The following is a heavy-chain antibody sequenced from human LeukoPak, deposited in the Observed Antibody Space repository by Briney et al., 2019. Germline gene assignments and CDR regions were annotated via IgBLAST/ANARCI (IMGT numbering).Heavy chain of an antibody. Sequence: SETLSLTCTVSGGSISSSSYCWGWIRQPPGKGLEWIGTIHYSGSTDYNPSLKSRVTISVDTSKNQFSLSLSSVTAADAAVYYCVRRFGNYFDYWGQGTLVAVSS. CDR3: VRRFGNYFDY. J-gene: IGHJ4*02. V-gene: IGHV4-39*07. CDR1: GGSISSSSYC. D-gene: IGHD3-16*01. CDR2: IHYSGST.